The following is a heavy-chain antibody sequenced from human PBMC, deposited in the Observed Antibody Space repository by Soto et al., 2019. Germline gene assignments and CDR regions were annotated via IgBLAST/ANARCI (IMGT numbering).Heavy chain of an antibody. J-gene: IGHJ4*02. CDR3: ARHSHRGGDYDY. V-gene: IGHV4-59*08. CDR1: GASISDYY. Sequence: QVQLQESGPGLVKPSETLSLTCTVSGASISDYYWSWIRQPPGKGLEWIGFMYYSGNTNYNPSLKSRVXIXIDXSKNQFSLNVNSVTAADTAMYFCARHSHRGGDYDYWGQGTLVTVSS. D-gene: IGHD4-17*01. CDR2: MYYSGNT.